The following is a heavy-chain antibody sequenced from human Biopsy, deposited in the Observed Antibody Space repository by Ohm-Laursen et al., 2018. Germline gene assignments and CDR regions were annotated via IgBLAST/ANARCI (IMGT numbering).Heavy chain of an antibody. Sequence: SQTLSLTCTVSGGSISSDYWSWIRQTPGKGLEWIGRIYSNGNTNYNPSLKSRVSMSVDTSKNHFSLNLTSVTAADTAMYYCARDEGLLRAFDIWGQGTLGTVSS. CDR1: GGSISSDY. V-gene: IGHV4-4*07. D-gene: IGHD1-26*01. CDR3: ARDEGLLRAFDI. CDR2: IYSNGNT. J-gene: IGHJ3*02.